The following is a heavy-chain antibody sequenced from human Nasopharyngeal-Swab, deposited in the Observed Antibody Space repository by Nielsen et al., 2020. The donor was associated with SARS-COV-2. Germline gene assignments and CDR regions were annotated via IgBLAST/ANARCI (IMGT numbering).Heavy chain of an antibody. V-gene: IGHV4-59*01. Sequence: SETLSLTCTVSGGSISSYYWSWIRQPPGKGLEWIGYIYYSGSTNYNPSLKSRVTISVDTSKNQFSLKLSSVTAADTAVYYCASGGRRDDAFDIWGQGTMVTVSS. CDR1: GGSISSYY. J-gene: IGHJ3*02. CDR2: IYYSGST. D-gene: IGHD1-26*01. CDR3: ASGGRRDDAFDI.